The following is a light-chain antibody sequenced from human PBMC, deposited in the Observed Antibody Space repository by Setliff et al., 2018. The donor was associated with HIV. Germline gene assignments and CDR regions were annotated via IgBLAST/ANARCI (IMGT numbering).Light chain of an antibody. V-gene: IGLV2-11*01. CDR3: SSYTSRTPLYV. Sequence: QSALTQPRSVSGSPGQSVTISCTGTSSDVGGYNYVSWYQQYPGQAPKVMIYDVTKRPSGVSNRFSGSKSGNTASLTISGLQAEDEADYYCSSYTSRTPLYVFGTGTKVTVL. J-gene: IGLJ1*01. CDR2: DVT. CDR1: SSDVGGYNY.